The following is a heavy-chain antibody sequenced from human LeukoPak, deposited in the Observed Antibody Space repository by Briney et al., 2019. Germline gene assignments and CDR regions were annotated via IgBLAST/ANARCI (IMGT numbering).Heavy chain of an antibody. J-gene: IGHJ4*02. Sequence: SVKVSCKASGGTFSSYAISWVRQAPGQGGEWMGRIIPILGIANYAQKFQGRVTITADKSTSTAYMELSSLRSEDTAVYYCARDPAVTTNFGYYFDYWGQGTLVTVSS. V-gene: IGHV1-69*04. CDR1: GGTFSSYA. CDR3: ARDPAVTTNFGYYFDY. D-gene: IGHD4-17*01. CDR2: IIPILGIA.